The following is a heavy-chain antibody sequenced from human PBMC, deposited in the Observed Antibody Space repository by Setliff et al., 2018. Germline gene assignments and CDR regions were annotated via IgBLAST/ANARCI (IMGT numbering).Heavy chain of an antibody. CDR2: INPNSGGT. V-gene: IGHV1-2*04. CDR3: ARGLPSYYYYYMDV. CDR1: GYTFTGYY. D-gene: IGHD5-12*01. J-gene: IGHJ6*03. Sequence: ASVKVSCKASGYTFTGYYMHWVRRAPGQGLEWMGWINPNSGGTNYAQKFQGWVTMTRDTSISTAYMELSSLRSEDTAVYYCARGLPSYYYYYMDVWGKGTTVTVSS.